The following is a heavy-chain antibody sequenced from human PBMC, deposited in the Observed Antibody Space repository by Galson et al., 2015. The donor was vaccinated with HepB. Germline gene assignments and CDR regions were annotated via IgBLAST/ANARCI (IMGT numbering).Heavy chain of an antibody. V-gene: IGHV1-18*04. CDR2: ISAYNGNT. D-gene: IGHD2-2*01. J-gene: IGHJ6*02. CDR3: ARDVGSTSLYYYYYGMDV. Sequence: SVKVSCKASGYTFTSYGISWVRQAPGQGLEWMGWISAYNGNTNYAQKLQGRVTMTTDTSTSTAYMELRSLRSDDTAVYYCARDVGSTSLYYYYYGMDVWGQGTTVTVSS. CDR1: GYTFTSYG.